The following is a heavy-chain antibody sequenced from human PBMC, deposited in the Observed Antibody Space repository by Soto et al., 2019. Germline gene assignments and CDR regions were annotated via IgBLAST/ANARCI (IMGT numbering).Heavy chain of an antibody. V-gene: IGHV4-34*01. CDR2: IQDGGST. CDR1: GGSLSGYY. Sequence: QVQLQQWGAGLLKPSETLSLTCAVNGGSLSGYYWSWIRQPPGKGLEWIGEIQDGGSTNYSPSLKSRATISSDTSNNQFSLRLNSVTAADTAVYYCERGQEGVVATHWDQGTLVTVSS. J-gene: IGHJ4*02. D-gene: IGHD5-12*01. CDR3: ERGQEGVVATH.